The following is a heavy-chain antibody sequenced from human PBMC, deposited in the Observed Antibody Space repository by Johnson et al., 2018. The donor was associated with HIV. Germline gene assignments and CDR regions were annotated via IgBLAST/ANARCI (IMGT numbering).Heavy chain of an antibody. CDR3: ARDKNNRIAAAALAAFDI. CDR1: GFIVSSKY. CDR2: LYADGRT. V-gene: IGHV3-66*02. D-gene: IGHD6-13*01. Sequence: VQLVESGGGLVQPGGSLRLSCAASGFIVSSKYMTWFRQAPGKGLEWVSVLYADGRTYYADSVKGRFTVSSDYSENTLYLQMNSLRAEDTAVYYCARDKNNRIAAAALAAFDIWGQGILVTVSS. J-gene: IGHJ3*02.